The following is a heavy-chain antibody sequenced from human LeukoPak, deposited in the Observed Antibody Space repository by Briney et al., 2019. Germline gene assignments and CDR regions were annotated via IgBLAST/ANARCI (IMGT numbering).Heavy chain of an antibody. CDR1: GFTFSDYY. J-gene: IGHJ4*02. CDR2: ISSSGSTI. V-gene: IGHV3-11*04. CDR3: AREDTLSYSFDY. D-gene: IGHD3-10*01. Sequence: GGSLRLSCAASGFTFSDYYMKWIRQPPGKGLEWVSYISSSGSTIYYADSVKGRFTISRDNAKNSLYLQMNSLRAEDTAVYYCAREDTLSYSFDYWGQGTLVTVSS.